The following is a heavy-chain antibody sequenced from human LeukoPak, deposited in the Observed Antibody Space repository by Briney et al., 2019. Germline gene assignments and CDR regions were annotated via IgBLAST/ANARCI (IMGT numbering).Heavy chain of an antibody. D-gene: IGHD4-17*01. Sequence: ASVKVSCKASGYTFTSYYMHWVRQAPGQGLEWMGIMNPSGGSTSYAQKFQGRVTMTRDTSISTAYMELSRLRSDDTAVYYCARYQDGDYFDYWGQGTLVTVSS. V-gene: IGHV1-46*01. CDR3: ARYQDGDYFDY. CDR2: MNPSGGST. CDR1: GYTFTSYY. J-gene: IGHJ4*02.